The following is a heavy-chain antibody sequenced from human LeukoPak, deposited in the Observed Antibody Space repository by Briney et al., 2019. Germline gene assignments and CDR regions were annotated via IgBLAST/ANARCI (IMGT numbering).Heavy chain of an antibody. D-gene: IGHD5-18*01. V-gene: IGHV4-61*01. CDR1: GDSVSSGSYY. Sequence: SETLSLTCTVAGDSVSSGSYYWSWIRQPPGKGLEWIGYIYYSGSTNYNPSLKSRVTISVDTSKNQFSLKLSSVTAADTAVYYCARDVVDTAMVMGLDYWGQGTLVTVSS. CDR3: ARDVVDTAMVMGLDY. J-gene: IGHJ4*02. CDR2: IYYSGST.